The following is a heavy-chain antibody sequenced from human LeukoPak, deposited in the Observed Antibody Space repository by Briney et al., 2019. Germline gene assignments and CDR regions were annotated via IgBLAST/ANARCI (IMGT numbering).Heavy chain of an antibody. CDR1: GFTFSSYA. Sequence: GGSLRLSCAASGFTFSSYAMSWVRQAPGKGLEWVSAISGSGGSTYYADSVKGRFTISRDNSKNTLYLQMNSLRAEDTAVYYCAKDQQQWLVPEGFDPWGQGTLVTVSS. CDR3: AKDQQQWLVPEGFDP. CDR2: ISGSGGST. V-gene: IGHV3-23*01. J-gene: IGHJ5*02. D-gene: IGHD6-19*01.